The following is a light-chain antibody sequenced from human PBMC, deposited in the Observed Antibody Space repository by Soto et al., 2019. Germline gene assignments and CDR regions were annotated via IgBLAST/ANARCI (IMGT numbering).Light chain of an antibody. CDR3: HQRSNWPTDT. CDR2: GAS. J-gene: IGKJ5*01. V-gene: IGKV3-11*01. Sequence: EIVLTQSPDTQSLSPGEGASLSCRDSQSVHTFLAWYQQKPGQAPRLLISGASTRATGVPARFSGSVSGTDFTLTISSLETEDFAVYYCHQRSNWPTDTFGQGTRLEIK. CDR1: QSVHTF.